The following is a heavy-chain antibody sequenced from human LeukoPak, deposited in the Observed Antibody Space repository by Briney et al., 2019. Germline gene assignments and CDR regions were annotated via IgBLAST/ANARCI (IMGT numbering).Heavy chain of an antibody. V-gene: IGHV3-53*04. Sequence: VGCLRLSCAASGFTVSSNYMSWVRQAPGKGLEWVSVIYSGGSTYYADSVKGRFTISRHNSKNTLYLQMNSLRAEDTAVYYCARSREGDWFDPWGQGTLVTVSS. J-gene: IGHJ5*02. CDR1: GFTVSSNY. D-gene: IGHD1-26*01. CDR2: IYSGGST. CDR3: ARSREGDWFDP.